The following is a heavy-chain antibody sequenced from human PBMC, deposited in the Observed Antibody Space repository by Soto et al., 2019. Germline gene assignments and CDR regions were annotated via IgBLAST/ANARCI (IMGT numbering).Heavy chain of an antibody. D-gene: IGHD3-3*01. CDR1: GYPVTAYY. J-gene: IGHJ3*02. V-gene: IGHV1-2*02. CDR3: ARGGGVGVAGSAAFDM. Sequence: QLHLVQSGAVVKKPGASVTVSCSASGYPVTAYYMHWVRQAPGRGLEWMGGINPATGAAKYTQTFPGRVTMARDTSTSTVCMELSGLTSEDTAVFYCARGGGVGVAGSAAFDMWGQGTLVTVSS. CDR2: INPATGAA.